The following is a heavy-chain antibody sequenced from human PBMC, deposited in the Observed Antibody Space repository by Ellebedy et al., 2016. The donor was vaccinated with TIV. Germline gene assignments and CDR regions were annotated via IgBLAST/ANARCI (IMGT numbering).Heavy chain of an antibody. D-gene: IGHD2-2*02. CDR2: IYYSGST. CDR1: GGSISSGGYY. Sequence: SETLSLTXTVSGGSISSGGYYWSWIRQRPGKGLEWIGYIYYSGSTYYNPSLKSRIIISVDTSNNQFSLKLSSVTAADTAVYHCARGHIVVVPAAIRGGWFDPWGQGAQVTVSA. V-gene: IGHV4-31*03. J-gene: IGHJ5*02. CDR3: ARGHIVVVPAAIRGGWFDP.